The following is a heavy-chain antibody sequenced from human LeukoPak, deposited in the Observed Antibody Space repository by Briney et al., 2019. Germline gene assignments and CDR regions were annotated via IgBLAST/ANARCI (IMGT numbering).Heavy chain of an antibody. J-gene: IGHJ4*02. CDR2: INHSGST. CDR1: GGSFSGYY. CDR3: ARVRWLQPIFDY. Sequence: SEALSLTCAVYGGSFSGYYWSWIGQPPGKGLEWIEEINHSGSTNYNLSLKSRVTISVDTSKNQFSLKLSSVTAADTAVYYCARVRWLQPIFDYWGQGTLVTVSS. D-gene: IGHD5-24*01. V-gene: IGHV4-34*01.